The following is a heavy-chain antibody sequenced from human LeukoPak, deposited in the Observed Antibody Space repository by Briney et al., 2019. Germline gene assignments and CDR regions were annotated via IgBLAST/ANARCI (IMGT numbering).Heavy chain of an antibody. V-gene: IGHV4-59*11. D-gene: IGHD1-26*01. CDR2: IYYSGTT. J-gene: IGHJ4*02. CDR3: ARVQSGSYYEFDF. Sequence: SETLSLICSVSGGSISGHYWSWMRQPPGKGLEWIGYIYYSGTTNYNASLGGRVTILVDTSKNLFSLNLTSVTAADTAVYYCARVQSGSYYEFDFWGQGTLVTVSS. CDR1: GGSISGHY.